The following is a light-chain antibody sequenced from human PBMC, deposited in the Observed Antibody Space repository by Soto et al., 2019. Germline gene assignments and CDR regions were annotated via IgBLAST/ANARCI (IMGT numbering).Light chain of an antibody. Sequence: ETVLTQSPGSLSLSLGDRATLSCRASQTVSSFLPWYRQKPGQAPRLLIYDASNRATGIPARLSGSGSGTDFTLTISRLEPEDFAVYYCQQYGSSGTFGQGTKVDIK. CDR2: DAS. V-gene: IGKV3-20*01. CDR1: QTVSSF. CDR3: QQYGSSGT. J-gene: IGKJ1*01.